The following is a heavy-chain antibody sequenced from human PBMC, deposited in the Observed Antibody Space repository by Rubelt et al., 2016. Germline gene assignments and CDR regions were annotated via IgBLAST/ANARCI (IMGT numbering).Heavy chain of an antibody. CDR1: GGSISSSSYY. V-gene: IGHV4-39*07. Sequence: QLQLQESGPGLVKPSETLSLTCTVSGGSISSSSYYWGWIRQHPGKGLEWIGSIYYSGSTYYNPSLKSRVTISVDTSKNQFSLKLSSVTAADTAVYYCARVASKQWADWYFDLWGRGTLVTVSS. J-gene: IGHJ2*01. D-gene: IGHD6-19*01. CDR2: IYYSGST. CDR3: ARVASKQWADWYFDL.